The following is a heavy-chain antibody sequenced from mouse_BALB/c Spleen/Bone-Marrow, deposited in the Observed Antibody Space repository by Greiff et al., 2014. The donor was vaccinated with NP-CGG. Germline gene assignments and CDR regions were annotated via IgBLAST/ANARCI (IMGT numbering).Heavy chain of an antibody. CDR1: GYSFTSYW. D-gene: IGHD2-10*02. CDR3: AYGNSAYCFDY. Sequence: QVQLQQSGAELVGPGASVKLSCKASGYSFTSYWLNWVKQRPGQGLEWIGVIHPSDSETRLNQKFKDKATLTVDKSSSTAYMQLSSPTSEDSAAYYCAYGNSAYCFDYWGQGTTLTVSS. V-gene: IGHV1S82*01. J-gene: IGHJ2*01. CDR2: IHPSDSET.